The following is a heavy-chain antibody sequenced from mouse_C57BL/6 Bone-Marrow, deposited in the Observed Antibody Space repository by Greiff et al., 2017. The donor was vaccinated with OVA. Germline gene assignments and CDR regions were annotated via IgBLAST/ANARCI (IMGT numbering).Heavy chain of an antibody. D-gene: IGHD1-1*01. V-gene: IGHV1-66*01. CDR2: IYPGSGNT. CDR1: GYSFTSYY. CDR3: ASPLYYYGSSYDY. J-gene: IGHJ2*01. Sequence: QVQLKESGPELVKPGASVKISCKASGYSFTSYYIHWVKQRPGQGLEWIGWIYPGSGNTKYNEKFKGKATLTADTSSSTAYMQLSSLTSEDSAVYYCASPLYYYGSSYDYWGQGTTLTVSS.